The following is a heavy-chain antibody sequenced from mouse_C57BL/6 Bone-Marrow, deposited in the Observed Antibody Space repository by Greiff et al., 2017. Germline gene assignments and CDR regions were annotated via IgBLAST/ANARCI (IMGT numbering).Heavy chain of an antibody. CDR3: AIIYYGNYDGYFDV. CDR1: GYTFTSYG. CDR2: IYPRSGNT. D-gene: IGHD2-1*01. V-gene: IGHV1-81*01. J-gene: IGHJ1*03. Sequence: QVQLQQSGAELARPGASVKLSCKASGYTFTSYGISWVKQRTGQGLEWIGEIYPRSGNTYYNEKFKGKATLTADKSSSTAYMELRSLTSEDSAVYFGAIIYYGNYDGYFDVWGTGTTVTVSS.